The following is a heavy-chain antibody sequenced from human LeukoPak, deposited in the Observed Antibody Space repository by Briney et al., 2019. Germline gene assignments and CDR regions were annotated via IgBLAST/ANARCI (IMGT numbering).Heavy chain of an antibody. CDR1: GGSFSGYY. CDR2: INHSGST. J-gene: IGHJ4*02. Sequence: KPSETLSLTCAVYGGSFSGYYWSWIRQPPGKGLEWIGEINHSGSTNYNPSLKSRVTISVDTSKSQFSLKLSSVTAADTAVYYCARRRARGYSGYVGPFDYWGQGTLVTVSS. D-gene: IGHD5-12*01. V-gene: IGHV4-34*01. CDR3: ARRRARGYSGYVGPFDY.